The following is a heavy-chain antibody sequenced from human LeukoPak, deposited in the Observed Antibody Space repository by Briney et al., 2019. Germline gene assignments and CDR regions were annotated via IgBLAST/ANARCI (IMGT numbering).Heavy chain of an antibody. CDR1: GGSISSGGYS. Sequence: SQTLSLTCAVSGGSISSGGYSWSWIRQPPGKGLEWIGYIYHNGNTYYSPSLKSRVTISVDTSKNQFSLKLSSVTAADTAVYYCARLFSVAGTWGQGTLVTVSS. D-gene: IGHD6-19*01. CDR2: IYHNGNT. CDR3: ARLFSVAGT. V-gene: IGHV4-30-2*01. J-gene: IGHJ5*02.